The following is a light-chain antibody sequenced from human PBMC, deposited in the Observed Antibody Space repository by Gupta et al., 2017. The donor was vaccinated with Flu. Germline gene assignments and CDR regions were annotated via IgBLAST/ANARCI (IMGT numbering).Light chain of an antibody. J-gene: IGKJ1*01. CDR3: QQNDSPPRT. V-gene: IGKV1-39*01. Sequence: DIKMTQSPSSMSASVGDRVTTTCRASQTINSFVSWYQQQPGRAPTLLIYAASSLQGGVPSRFSGSGSGTEFTLTISSLQPEDSATYYCQQNDSPPRTFGQGTKVEIK. CDR1: QTINSF. CDR2: AAS.